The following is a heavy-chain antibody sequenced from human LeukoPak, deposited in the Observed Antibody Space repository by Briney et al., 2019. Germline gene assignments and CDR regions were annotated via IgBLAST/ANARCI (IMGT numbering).Heavy chain of an antibody. CDR1: GGTFSSYA. Sequence: GSSVKVSCKACGGTFSSYAISWVRQAPGQGLEWMGGIIPIFGTANYAQKFQGRVTITTDESTSTAYMELSSLRSEDTAVYYCAREASSGYYFDYWGQGTLVTVSS. V-gene: IGHV1-69*05. CDR2: IIPIFGTA. D-gene: IGHD3-22*01. J-gene: IGHJ4*02. CDR3: AREASSGYYFDY.